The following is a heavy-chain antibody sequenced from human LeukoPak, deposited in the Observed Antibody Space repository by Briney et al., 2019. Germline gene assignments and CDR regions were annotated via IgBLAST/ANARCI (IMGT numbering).Heavy chain of an antibody. CDR1: GVTFSIYW. D-gene: IGHD3-22*01. J-gene: IGHJ4*02. Sequence: GGALRLSCAASGVTFSIYWMSSVREAPGEGLEWGANIKQEGREKYYVDSVRGGFTISRDNAKNSLYLQLHSLSAEDTAVYYCARDSDFYCDTGNFDYWGQGTLVTVSS. CDR2: IKQEGREK. V-gene: IGHV3-7*01. CDR3: ARDSDFYCDTGNFDY.